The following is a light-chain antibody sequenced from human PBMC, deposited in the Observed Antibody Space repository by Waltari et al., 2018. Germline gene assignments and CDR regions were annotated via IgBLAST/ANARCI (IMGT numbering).Light chain of an antibody. J-gene: IGLJ3*02. V-gene: IGLV2-14*01. CDR3: NSYAGSSSWV. CDR1: SSDVGFYNY. CDR2: DVS. Sequence: QSALTQPASVSGSPGQSITISCYGTSSDVGFYNYVSWYQQHPGKAPKLMIYDVSQRPPGVSGRFSGSKSGNTASLTISGLQAEDEADYYCNSYAGSSSWVFGGGTKVTV.